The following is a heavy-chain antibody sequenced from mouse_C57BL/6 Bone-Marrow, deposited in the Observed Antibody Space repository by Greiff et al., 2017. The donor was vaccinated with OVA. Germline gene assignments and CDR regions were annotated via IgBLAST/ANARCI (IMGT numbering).Heavy chain of an antibody. CDR2: ISDGGSYT. CDR1: GFTFSSYA. D-gene: IGHD2-5*01. CDR3: ARDDYSNYPFAY. V-gene: IGHV5-4*01. Sequence: EVQLVESGGGLVKPGGSLKLSCAASGFTFSSYAMSWVRQTPEKRLEWVATISDGGSYTYYPDNVKGRFTISRDNAKNNLYLQMSHLKSEDTAMYYCARDDYSNYPFAYWGQGTLVTVSA. J-gene: IGHJ3*01.